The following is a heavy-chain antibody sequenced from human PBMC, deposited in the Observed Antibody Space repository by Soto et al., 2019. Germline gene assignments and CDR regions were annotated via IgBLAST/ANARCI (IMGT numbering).Heavy chain of an antibody. CDR2: IYHSGST. V-gene: IGHV4-38-2*01. CDR3: ARSAHIVVVPYYFDY. D-gene: IGHD2-2*01. J-gene: IGHJ4*02. Sequence: SETLSLTCAVSGYSISSGYYWGWIRQPPGKGLEWIGSIYHSGSTNYNPSLKSRVTISVDTSKNQFSLKVNSVTAADTAVFYCARSAHIVVVPYYFDYWGQGTLVTVSS. CDR1: GYSISSGYY.